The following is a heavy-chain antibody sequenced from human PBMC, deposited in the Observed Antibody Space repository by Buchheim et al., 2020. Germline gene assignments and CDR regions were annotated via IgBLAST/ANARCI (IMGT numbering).Heavy chain of an antibody. V-gene: IGHV1-2*04. CDR1: GYTFTGYY. Sequence: QVQLVQSGAEVKKPGASVKVSCKASGYTFTGYYMHWVRQAPGQGLEWMGWINPNSGGTNYAQKVQGWVTMTRDTYISTAYMELSRLRSDDTAVYYCARGMIGGTRFDYWGQGTL. D-gene: IGHD3-10*02. CDR2: INPNSGGT. CDR3: ARGMIGGTRFDY. J-gene: IGHJ4*02.